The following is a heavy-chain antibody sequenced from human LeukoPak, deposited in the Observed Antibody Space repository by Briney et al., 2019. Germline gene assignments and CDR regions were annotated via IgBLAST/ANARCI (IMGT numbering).Heavy chain of an antibody. Sequence: GGSLRLSCAASGFTLRNYGMHWVRQAPGKGLEWVAIVRYDGSNKYNEDSVKGPFTISRDNSENTLYLQMNSLRPEDTAVYYCAKDLGATVYMDVWGKGTTVTVSS. CDR1: GFTLRNYG. J-gene: IGHJ6*03. V-gene: IGHV3-30*02. CDR2: VRYDGSNK. D-gene: IGHD1-26*01. CDR3: AKDLGATVYMDV.